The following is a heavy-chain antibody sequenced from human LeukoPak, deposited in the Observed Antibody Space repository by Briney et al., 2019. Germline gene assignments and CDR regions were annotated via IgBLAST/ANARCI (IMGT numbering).Heavy chain of an antibody. CDR1: GGSIRSRSYY. CDR3: ARHAYSGSYYFDF. V-gene: IGHV4-39*01. Sequence: SETLSLTCTVSGGSIRSRSYYWGWTRQPPGRGLEWIGSIYYSGNTYYNPSLKSRVNISVDTSKNQFSLKMYSVTAADTAVYYCARHAYSGSYYFDFWGQGTLVTVSS. D-gene: IGHD1-26*01. CDR2: IYYSGNT. J-gene: IGHJ4*02.